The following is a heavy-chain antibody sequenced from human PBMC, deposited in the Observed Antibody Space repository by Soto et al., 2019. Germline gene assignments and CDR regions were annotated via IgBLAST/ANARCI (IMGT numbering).Heavy chain of an antibody. CDR1: GFTLSGFW. CDR2: ISPDGSDK. Sequence: EVYLVESGGGLVQPGGSLRLSCSASGFTLSGFWMNWVRQAPGKGLMWVSHISPDGSDKAYADFGKGRFSISRDDSKDTVYLQLNSLRDEDTAIYYCVRDGESLLPYASWGQGTLVIVSS. CDR3: VRDGESLLPYAS. D-gene: IGHD3-10*01. V-gene: IGHV3-74*01. J-gene: IGHJ5*02.